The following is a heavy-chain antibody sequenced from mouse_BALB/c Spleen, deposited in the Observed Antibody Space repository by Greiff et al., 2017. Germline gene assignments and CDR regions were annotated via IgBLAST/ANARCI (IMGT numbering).Heavy chain of an antibody. CDR1: GFAFSSYD. V-gene: IGHV5-12-1*01. CDR3: ARRDFYYFDY. Sequence: EVQGVESGGGLVKPGGSLKLSCAASGFAFSSYDMSWVRQTPEKRLEWVAYISSGGGSTYYPDTVKGRFTISRDNAKNTLYLQMSSLKSEDTAMYYCARRDFYYFDYWGQGTTLTVSS. J-gene: IGHJ2*01. D-gene: IGHD3-3*01. CDR2: ISSGGGST.